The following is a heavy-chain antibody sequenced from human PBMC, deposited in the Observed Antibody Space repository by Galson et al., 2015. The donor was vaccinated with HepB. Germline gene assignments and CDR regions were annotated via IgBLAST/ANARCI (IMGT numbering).Heavy chain of an antibody. CDR1: GYTFTSYG. V-gene: IGHV1-18*04. CDR3: ARDHRTAFGVVTAYYYYGMDV. J-gene: IGHJ6*02. Sequence: SVKVSCKASGYTFTSYGISWVRQAPGQGLEWMGWISAYNGNTNYAQKLQGRVTMATDTSTSTACMELRSLRSDDTAVYYCARDHRTAFGVVTAYYYYGMDVWGQGTTVTVSS. CDR2: ISAYNGNT. D-gene: IGHD3-3*01.